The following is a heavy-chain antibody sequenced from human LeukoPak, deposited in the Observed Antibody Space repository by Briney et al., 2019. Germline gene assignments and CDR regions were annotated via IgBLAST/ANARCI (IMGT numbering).Heavy chain of an antibody. CDR3: ATDDIVTGYYNNGYYFDY. Sequence: SVKVSCKASGGTFSSYAISWVRQAPGQGLEWMGRIIPILGIANYAQKFQGRVTITADKSTSTAYMELSSQRSEDTAVYYRATDDIVTGYYNNGYYFDYWGQGTLVTVSS. CDR1: GGTFSSYA. J-gene: IGHJ4*02. D-gene: IGHD3-9*01. V-gene: IGHV1-69*04. CDR2: IIPILGIA.